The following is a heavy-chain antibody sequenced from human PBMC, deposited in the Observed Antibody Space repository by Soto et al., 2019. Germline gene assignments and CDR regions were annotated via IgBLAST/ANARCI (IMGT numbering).Heavy chain of an antibody. J-gene: IGHJ4*02. CDR2: ISGSGGST. Sequence: PGGSLRLSCVASGFTFGSYAMSWVRQAPGKGLEWVSAISGSGGSTHYANFVKGRTTISRDNSKNTLYLQMNSLRAEDTAVYYCAKDRSLWFGELLHFTYWGQGALVTVSS. CDR3: AKDRSLWFGELLHFTY. V-gene: IGHV3-23*01. D-gene: IGHD3-10*01. CDR1: GFTFGSYA.